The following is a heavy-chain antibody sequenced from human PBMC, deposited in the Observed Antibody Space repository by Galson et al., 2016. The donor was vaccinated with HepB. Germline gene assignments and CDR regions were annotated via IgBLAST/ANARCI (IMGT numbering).Heavy chain of an antibody. J-gene: IGHJ4*03. CDR3: ARDRLASGNHLDY. V-gene: IGHV3-33*01. D-gene: IGHD4-23*01. CDR1: GFTFSTYG. CDR2: IWHDGSNK. Sequence: SLRLSCAASGFTFSTYGMHWVRQTPGKGLEWVAVIWHDGSNKYYADSVKGRFTISRDSSTLYLQMNSLRAEDTAVYYCARDRLASGNHLDYWGQGTTVSVSS.